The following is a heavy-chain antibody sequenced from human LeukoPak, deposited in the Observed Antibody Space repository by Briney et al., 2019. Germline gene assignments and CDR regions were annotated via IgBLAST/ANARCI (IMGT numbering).Heavy chain of an antibody. CDR3: ARSDPTGY. CDR2: IWYDGSNK. Sequence: GRSLRLSCAASGFTSSSYDMHWVRQAPGKGLEWVAVIWYDGSNKYYADSVKGRFTISRDNSKNTLYLQMNSLRAEDTAVYYCARSDPTGYWGQGTLVTVSS. D-gene: IGHD4-17*01. CDR1: GFTSSSYD. V-gene: IGHV3-33*01. J-gene: IGHJ4*02.